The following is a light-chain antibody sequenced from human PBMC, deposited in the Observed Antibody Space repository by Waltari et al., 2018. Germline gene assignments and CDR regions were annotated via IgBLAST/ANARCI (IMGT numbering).Light chain of an antibody. CDR1: SSDVGISDF. V-gene: IGLV2-23*01. CDR3: CSYAGGSTSGV. CDR2: EGS. J-gene: IGLJ2*01. Sequence: QSALTQPASVSGSPGQSITISCTETSSDVGISDFVSWHQQHPGKAPKLIIYEGSKRPSGVSNRFSASKSGNTASRTISGLQPEDEADYCCCSYAGGSTSGVFGGGTKLTVL.